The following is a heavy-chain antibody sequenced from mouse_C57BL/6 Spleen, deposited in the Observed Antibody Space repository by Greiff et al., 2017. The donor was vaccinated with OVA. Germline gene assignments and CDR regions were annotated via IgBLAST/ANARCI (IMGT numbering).Heavy chain of an antibody. CDR1: GYTFTSYW. V-gene: IGHV1-52*01. J-gene: IGHJ4*01. Sequence: QVQLQQPGAELVRPGSSVKLSCKASGYTFTSYWMHWVKQRPIQGLEWIGNIDPSDSETHYNQKFKDKATLTVDKSSSTAYMQLSSLTSEDSAVYYCARDGYYEVYAMDYWGQGTSVTVSS. D-gene: IGHD2-3*01. CDR3: ARDGYYEVYAMDY. CDR2: IDPSDSET.